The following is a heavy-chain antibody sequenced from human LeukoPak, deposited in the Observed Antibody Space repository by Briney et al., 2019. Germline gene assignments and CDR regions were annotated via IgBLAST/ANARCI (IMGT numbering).Heavy chain of an antibody. V-gene: IGHV4-30-2*01. Sequence: PSQTLSLTCAVSGGSVSSGGFSWGWIRQPPGKGLEWIGYISQSGSTHYNPSLKSRVTISLDRSKNQFSLKLSSVTAADTAVYHCVRAWDYWGQGTLVTVSS. J-gene: IGHJ4*02. CDR3: VRAWDY. CDR2: ISQSGST. CDR1: GGSVSSGGFS.